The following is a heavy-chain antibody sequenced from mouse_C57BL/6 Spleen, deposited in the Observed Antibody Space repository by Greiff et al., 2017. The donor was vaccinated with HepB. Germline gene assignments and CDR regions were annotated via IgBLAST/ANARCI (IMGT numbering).Heavy chain of an antibody. V-gene: IGHV1-15*01. D-gene: IGHD5-1*01. CDR2: IDPETGGT. CDR3: TRREPNYWYFDV. Sequence: QVQLKQSGAELVRPGASVTLSCKASGYTFTDYEMHWVKQTPVHGLEWIGAIDPETGGTAYNQKFKGKAILTADKSSSTAYMELRSLTSEDSAVYYCTRREPNYWYFDVWGTGTTVTVSS. J-gene: IGHJ1*03. CDR1: GYTFTDYE.